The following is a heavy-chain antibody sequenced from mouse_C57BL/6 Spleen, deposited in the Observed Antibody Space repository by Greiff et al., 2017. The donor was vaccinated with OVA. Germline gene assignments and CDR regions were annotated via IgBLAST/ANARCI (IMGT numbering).Heavy chain of an antibody. Sequence: QVTLKVSGPGILQSSQPLSLTCSFSGFSLSTSGMGVSWIRQPSGKGLEWLAHIYWDDDKRCHPSLKGRLTISKDTSRNQVFLKITRVDTADTATYYCARRGLYDGYYVGYFDVWGTGTTVTVSS. CDR2: IYWDDDK. CDR3: ARRGLYDGYYVGYFDV. D-gene: IGHD2-3*01. V-gene: IGHV8-12*01. CDR1: GFSLSTSGMG. J-gene: IGHJ1*03.